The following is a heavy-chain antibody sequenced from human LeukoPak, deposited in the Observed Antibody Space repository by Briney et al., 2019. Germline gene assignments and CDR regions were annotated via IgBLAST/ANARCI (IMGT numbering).Heavy chain of an antibody. D-gene: IGHD2-15*01. V-gene: IGHV3-66*01. CDR3: MRGGPSTWS. CDR1: GFTFSSYA. CDR2: IYSGGST. J-gene: IGHJ5*02. Sequence: GGSLKLSCAASGFTFSSYAMHWVRQAPGKGLEWVAVIYSGGSTYYADSVKGRFTISRDNSKNTLYLQMNSLRPEDTAIYYCMRGGPSTWSWGQGTLVTVSS.